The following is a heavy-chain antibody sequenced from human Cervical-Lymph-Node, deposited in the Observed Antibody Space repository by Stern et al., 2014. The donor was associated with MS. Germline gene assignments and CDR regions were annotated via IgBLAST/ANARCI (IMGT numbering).Heavy chain of an antibody. D-gene: IGHD2-15*01. CDR2: ISTYNGNT. CDR3: ARDIYCSGGTCYFEFFDY. J-gene: IGHJ4*02. Sequence: QVHLVESGAEVKKPGASVKVSCRASGYTFTSYGISWVRQAPGQGLEWMGWISTYNGNTNYAQKFQGRVTMTTDTSTSTAYMELRSLISDDTAVYYCARDIYCSGGTCYFEFFDYWGQGTLVAVS. CDR1: GYTFTSYG. V-gene: IGHV1-18*01.